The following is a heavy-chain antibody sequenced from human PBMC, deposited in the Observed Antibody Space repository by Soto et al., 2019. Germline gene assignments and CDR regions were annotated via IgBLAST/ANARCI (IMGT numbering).Heavy chain of an antibody. V-gene: IGHV4-39*01. D-gene: IGHD3-22*01. CDR3: TRHHPHHYDSSGYFDY. J-gene: IGHJ4*02. CDR1: DGSISTSSYY. CDR2: IFYTGRT. Sequence: PSETLSLTCTVSDGSISTSSYYWGWIRQSPGKGLKWIGTIFYTGRTYYNPSLESRVTLSVDTSKNQFSLHLTSVTAADTAMYYCTRHHPHHYDSSGYFDYWGQGTLVTVSS.